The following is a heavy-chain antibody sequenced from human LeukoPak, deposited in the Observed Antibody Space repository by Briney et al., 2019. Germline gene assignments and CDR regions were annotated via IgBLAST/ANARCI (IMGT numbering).Heavy chain of an antibody. CDR3: AKMRRGWGLFDS. CDR2: ISGSGGAT. D-gene: IGHD6-19*01. V-gene: IGHV3-23*01. CDR1: GFTFSTYA. Sequence: GGSLRLSCAASGFTFSTYAMSWVRQAPEKGLEWVSHISGSGGATYYADSVRGRFTLSRDNSGNRVHMQMNSLTAEDTAIYYCAKMRRGWGLFDSWGQGILVTVSS. J-gene: IGHJ4*02.